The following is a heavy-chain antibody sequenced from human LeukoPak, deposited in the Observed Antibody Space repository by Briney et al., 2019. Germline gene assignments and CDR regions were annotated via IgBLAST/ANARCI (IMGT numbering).Heavy chain of an antibody. CDR3: ARDHYGGNSVLPY. CDR1: GFTFSSYG. V-gene: IGHV3-33*01. CDR2: IWYDGSNK. D-gene: IGHD4-23*01. J-gene: IGHJ4*02. Sequence: PGRSLRLSCAASGFTFSSYGMHWVRQAPGKGLEWVAVIWYDGSNKYYADSVKGRFTISRDNSKNTLYLQMNSLRAEDTAVYCCARDHYGGNSVLPYWGQGTLVTVSS.